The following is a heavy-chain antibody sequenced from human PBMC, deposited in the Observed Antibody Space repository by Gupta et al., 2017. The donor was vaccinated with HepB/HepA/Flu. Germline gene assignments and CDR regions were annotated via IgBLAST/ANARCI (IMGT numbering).Heavy chain of an antibody. D-gene: IGHD3-22*01. Sequence: QVQLVESGGGVVQPGRSLRLSCAASGFTFSSYGMHWVRQAPGKGLEWVAVISYDGSKKYYAASVKGRFTIARDKSKNTLYLQMNSLRAEDTAVYYCAKYCYDSSGYYYYGMDVWGQGTTVTVSS. CDR3: AKYCYDSSGYYYYGMDV. CDR2: ISYDGSKK. V-gene: IGHV3-30*18. J-gene: IGHJ6*02. CDR1: GFTFSSYG.